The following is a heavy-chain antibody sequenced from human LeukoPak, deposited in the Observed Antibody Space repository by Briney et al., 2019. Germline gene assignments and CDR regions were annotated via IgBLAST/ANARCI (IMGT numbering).Heavy chain of an antibody. Sequence: SETLSLTCAVYGGSFSGYYWSWIRQPPGKGQEWIGEINHSGSTNHNPSLKSRVTISVDTSKNQFSLKLSSVTAADTAVYYCARVRLFGVVPSTSNYYMDVWGKGTTVTVSS. CDR1: GGSFSGYY. D-gene: IGHD3-3*01. J-gene: IGHJ6*03. CDR2: INHSGST. CDR3: ARVRLFGVVPSTSNYYMDV. V-gene: IGHV4-34*01.